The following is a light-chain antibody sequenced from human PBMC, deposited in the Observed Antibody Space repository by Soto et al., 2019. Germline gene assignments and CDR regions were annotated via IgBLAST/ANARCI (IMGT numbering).Light chain of an antibody. CDR2: DAS. Sequence: EIVLTQSPATLSLSPGERATLSCRASQNVRSYLAWYQQKPGQAPRLLIYDASKWATGIPARFSGSGPGTDFTLTISSLEPEDFAVYYCQQRNNWYTFGQGTKLEIK. J-gene: IGKJ2*01. CDR3: QQRNNWYT. V-gene: IGKV3-11*01. CDR1: QNVRSY.